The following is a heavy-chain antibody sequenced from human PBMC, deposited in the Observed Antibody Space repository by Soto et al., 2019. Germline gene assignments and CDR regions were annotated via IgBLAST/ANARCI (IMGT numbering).Heavy chain of an antibody. CDR1: GGSFSDYY. V-gene: IGHV4-34*01. Sequence: SETLSLTCAVYGGSFSDYYWTWIRQPPGKGLEWIGEINHSGNTNYNPSLKSRVTISVDTSKNQLSLRLSSVTAADTAVYYCARFTYYYGSGSSDYWGQGTLVIVSS. CDR2: INHSGNT. D-gene: IGHD3-10*01. CDR3: ARFTYYYGSGSSDY. J-gene: IGHJ4*02.